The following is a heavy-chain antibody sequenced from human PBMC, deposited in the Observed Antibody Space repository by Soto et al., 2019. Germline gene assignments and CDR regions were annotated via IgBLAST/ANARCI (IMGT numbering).Heavy chain of an antibody. J-gene: IGHJ4*02. Sequence: QVQLQESGPGLVKPSQTLSLTCSVSGGSISSGGYYWSWIRQHPEKGLEWIGYIYYSGRTNYNPSLKSRVIISVDTSSNRFSLDLRSVTAADTAIYYCARHSASWQGFDYWGQGTLVTVSS. CDR3: ARHSASWQGFDY. D-gene: IGHD1-26*01. CDR2: IYYSGRT. CDR1: GGSISSGGYY. V-gene: IGHV4-31*03.